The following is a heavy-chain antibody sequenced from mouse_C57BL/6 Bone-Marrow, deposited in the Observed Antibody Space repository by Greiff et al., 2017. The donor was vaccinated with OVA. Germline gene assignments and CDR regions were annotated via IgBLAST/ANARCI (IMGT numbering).Heavy chain of an antibody. CDR1: GYTFTSYW. CDR3: ERSRGWLLRRYFDV. CDR2: INPSSGYT. J-gene: IGHJ1*03. D-gene: IGHD2-3*01. Sequence: VQLQQSGAELAKPGASVKLSCKASGYTFTSYWMHWVKQRPGQGLEWIGYINPSSGYTKYNQKFKDKATLTAEKSSSTAYMQLSSLTYEDSAVYYCERSRGWLLRRYFDVWGTGTTVTVSS. V-gene: IGHV1-7*01.